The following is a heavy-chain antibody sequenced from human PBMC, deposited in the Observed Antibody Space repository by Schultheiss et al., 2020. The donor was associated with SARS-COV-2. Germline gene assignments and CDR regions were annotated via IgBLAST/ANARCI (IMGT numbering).Heavy chain of an antibody. J-gene: IGHJ4*02. CDR2: INPNSGGT. Sequence: ASVKVSCKASGGTFSSYAISWVRQAPGQGLECMGWINPNSGGTNYAQKFQGRVTMTRDTSISTAYMELSRLRSDDTAVYYCVTYDILTGEIDYWGQGTLVTVSS. V-gene: IGHV1-2*02. CDR1: GGTFSSYA. CDR3: VTYDILTGEIDY. D-gene: IGHD3-9*01.